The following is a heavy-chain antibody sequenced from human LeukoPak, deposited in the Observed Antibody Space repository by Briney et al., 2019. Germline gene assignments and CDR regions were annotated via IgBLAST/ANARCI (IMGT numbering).Heavy chain of an antibody. CDR3: AREGATSYWYFDL. CDR2: INSDGSST. J-gene: IGHJ2*01. Sequence: PAGSLRLSCAASGFTFSSYWMHWVRHAPGKGLVWVSRINSDGSSTNYADSVKGRFTISRDSARNTLYLQMNSLRAEDTAVYYCAREGATSYWYFDLWGRGTLVTVSS. D-gene: IGHD1-26*01. V-gene: IGHV3-74*01. CDR1: GFTFSSYW.